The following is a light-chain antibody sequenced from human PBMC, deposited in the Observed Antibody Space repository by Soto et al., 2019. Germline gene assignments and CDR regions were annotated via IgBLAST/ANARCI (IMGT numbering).Light chain of an antibody. CDR3: SSYTTSSTPV. CDR2: EVS. J-gene: IGLJ1*01. Sequence: QSALTRPASVSGSPGQSITISCTGTNSDVGGYNSVSWYQQHPDKAPKLMIYEVSSRPSGVSGRFYGFKSCNMASLTISALQSEDEADYYCSSYTTSSTPVFGTGTSVTVL. CDR1: NSDVGGYNS. V-gene: IGLV2-14*01.